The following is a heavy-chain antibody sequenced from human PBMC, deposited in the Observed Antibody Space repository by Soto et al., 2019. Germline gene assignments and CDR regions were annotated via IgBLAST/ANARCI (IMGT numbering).Heavy chain of an antibody. D-gene: IGHD6-13*01. J-gene: IGHJ5*02. CDR3: ARVFSDSSSFFDP. CDR1: GGSISSGNYY. CDR2: IYYSGST. Sequence: PSETLSLTCTVSGGSISSGNYYWSWIRQHPGKGLEWIGYIYYSGSTSYNPSLKSRVTISVDTSKNHFSLKLSSATAADTAVYYCARVFSDSSSFFDPWGQGTLVTVSS. V-gene: IGHV4-31*03.